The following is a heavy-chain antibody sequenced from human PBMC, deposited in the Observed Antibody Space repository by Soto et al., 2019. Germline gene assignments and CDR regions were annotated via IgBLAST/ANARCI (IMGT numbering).Heavy chain of an antibody. V-gene: IGHV4-59*01. D-gene: IGHD4-17*01. J-gene: IGHJ5*02. CDR1: GGSISSYY. Sequence: QVQLQESGPGLVKPSETLSLTCTVSGGSISSYYWSWIRQPPGKGLEWIGYIYYSGSTNYNPSLKSRVTISVDTSKNQFSLKRSSVTAADTAVYYCARDGDYGDSNWFDPWGQGTLVTVSS. CDR2: IYYSGST. CDR3: ARDGDYGDSNWFDP.